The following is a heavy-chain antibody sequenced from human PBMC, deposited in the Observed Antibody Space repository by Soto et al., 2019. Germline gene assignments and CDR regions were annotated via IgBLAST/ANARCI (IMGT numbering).Heavy chain of an antibody. V-gene: IGHV4-34*01. CDR1: AESFSDYY. Sequence: SETLSLTCAVNAESFSDYYWSWIRQPPGKGLEWIGEIDASGSTNYSPSLKSRVTISVDTSKNQFSLKLRSVTAADTAVYFCVGARGRLVGFDYWGQGTLVTVSS. D-gene: IGHD1-26*01. CDR2: IDASGST. J-gene: IGHJ4*02. CDR3: VGARGRLVGFDY.